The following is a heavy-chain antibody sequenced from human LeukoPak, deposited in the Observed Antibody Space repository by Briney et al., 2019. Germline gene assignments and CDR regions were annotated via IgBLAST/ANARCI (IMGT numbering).Heavy chain of an antibody. J-gene: IGHJ4*02. D-gene: IGHD6-25*01. CDR1: EFTFSSYA. Sequence: GVSLTLSCAASEFTFSSYAMHWVRRARGKGLEWGAAISVDGNSEYYAGSVKGRFIISRENSMNKLYLQMNSLRAKETAVYYCANIIRKYTSGYYYFHYWGQGTLVTVSS. CDR2: ISVDGNSE. V-gene: IGHV3-30-3*01. CDR3: ANIIRKYTSGYYYFHY.